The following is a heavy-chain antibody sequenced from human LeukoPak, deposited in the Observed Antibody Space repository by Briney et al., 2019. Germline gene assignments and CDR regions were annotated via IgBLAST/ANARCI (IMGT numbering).Heavy chain of an antibody. CDR3: TTKVMRGNLGDDYDD. J-gene: IGHJ4*02. CDR1: GVTFRNYG. D-gene: IGHD5-12*01. V-gene: IGHV3-30*03. Sequence: GGSLRLSCPVSGVTFRNYGTHWVRQAPGKGLEWVALISSNGIDILYGASVKGRFTISRDDSKSTLYLQMNSLTAEDTAVYYCTTKVMRGNLGDDYDDWGQGTLVTVSS. CDR2: ISSNGIDI.